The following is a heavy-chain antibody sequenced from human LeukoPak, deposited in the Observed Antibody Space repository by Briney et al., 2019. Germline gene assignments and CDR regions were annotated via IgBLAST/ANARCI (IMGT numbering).Heavy chain of an antibody. J-gene: IGHJ4*02. D-gene: IGHD5-18*01. CDR1: SGSISSSSSY. V-gene: IGHV4-39*01. CDR3: ARNDVDTAFFDY. CDR2: IFYRGST. Sequence: SETLSLTCTVSSGSISSSSSYWGWIRQPPGKGLEWIGSIFYRGSTYYNPSLKSRVTISVDTSKNQFSLKLSSVTAADTAVYYCARNDVDTAFFDYWGQGTLVTVSS.